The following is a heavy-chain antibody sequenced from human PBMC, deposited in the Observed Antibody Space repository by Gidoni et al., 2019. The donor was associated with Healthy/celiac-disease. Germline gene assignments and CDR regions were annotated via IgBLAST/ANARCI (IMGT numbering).Heavy chain of an antibody. CDR2: ISAYNGNT. CDR3: ARDLRGSGGILTGYYTIDY. D-gene: IGHD3-9*01. CDR1: GYTFTSYG. V-gene: IGHV1-18*01. J-gene: IGHJ4*02. Sequence: QVQLVQSGAEVKKPGASVKVSCKASGYTFTSYGIRWVRQAPGQGLEWMGWISAYNGNTNYAQKLQGRVTMTTDTSTSTAYMELRSLRSDDTAVYYCARDLRGSGGILTGYYTIDYWGQGTLVTVSS.